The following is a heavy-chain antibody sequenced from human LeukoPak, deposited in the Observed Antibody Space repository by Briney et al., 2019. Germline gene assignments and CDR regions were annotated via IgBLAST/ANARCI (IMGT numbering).Heavy chain of an antibody. CDR1: GYTFTNYA. J-gene: IGHJ4*02. Sequence: GASVKVSCKASGYTFTNYAMHWVRQAPGQRLEWMGWINAGNGNTKYSQKFQGRVTITRDTSASTAYMELSSLRSEDTAVYYCARDSYGSGSYYMLDYWGQGTLVTVSS. CDR3: ARDSYGSGSYYMLDY. V-gene: IGHV1-3*01. CDR2: INAGNGNT. D-gene: IGHD3-10*01.